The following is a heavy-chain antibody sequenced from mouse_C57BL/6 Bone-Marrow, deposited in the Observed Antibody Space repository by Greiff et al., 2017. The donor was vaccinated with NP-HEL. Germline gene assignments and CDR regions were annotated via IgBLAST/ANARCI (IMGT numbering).Heavy chain of an antibody. CDR3: ARWTYYSKKGFDY. CDR2: IYPSDSET. Sequence: VQLQQPGAELVRPGSSVKLSCKASGYTFTNYWMDWVKQRPGQGLEWIGNIYPSDSETHYNQKFKDKATLTVDKSSSTAYMQLSSLTSEDSAVYYCARWTYYSKKGFDYWGQGTTLTVSS. V-gene: IGHV1-61*01. J-gene: IGHJ2*01. CDR1: GYTFTNYW. D-gene: IGHD2-5*01.